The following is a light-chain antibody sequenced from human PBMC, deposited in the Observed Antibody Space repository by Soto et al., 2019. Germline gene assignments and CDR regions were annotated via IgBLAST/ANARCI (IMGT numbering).Light chain of an antibody. CDR2: DAS. CDR3: QQRSDWPLT. V-gene: IGKV3-11*01. J-gene: IGKJ4*01. Sequence: EIVLTQSPATLSFSPGERATLSCRASQSVSSYLAWYQQKAGQAPRLLIYDASKRATGIPPRFSGSGSATDFTLTISSLEAEDFAVYYCQQRSDWPLTFGGGTKVEIK. CDR1: QSVSSY.